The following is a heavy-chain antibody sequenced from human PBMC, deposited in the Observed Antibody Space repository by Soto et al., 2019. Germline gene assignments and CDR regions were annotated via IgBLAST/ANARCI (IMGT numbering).Heavy chain of an antibody. J-gene: IGHJ6*02. CDR1: GYIFTRYW. Sequence: GESLKISCKGSGYIFTRYWIVWVLHMPGKCLDCIGIVYPFYSDTRYSPSFQGQFTISADKSINTAYLQCNSLKASDTAMYYCAIQMVPTGMDVWGQGTTVTVSS. D-gene: IGHD2-8*01. V-gene: IGHV5-51*01. CDR3: AIQMVPTGMDV. CDR2: VYPFYSDT.